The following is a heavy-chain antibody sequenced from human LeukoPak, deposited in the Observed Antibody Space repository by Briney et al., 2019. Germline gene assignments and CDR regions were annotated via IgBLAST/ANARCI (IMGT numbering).Heavy chain of an antibody. CDR1: GFSFSDLG. Sequence: AGSLRLSSAASGFSFSDLGMHWIRQAPGKGLEWVTLIRSDGSSIYYADSVKGRFTICRDNSRNTLYLQMNSLRVEDTAVYYCAKDRDEYGNDCWGQGILVTVST. CDR2: IRSDGSSI. D-gene: IGHD4-11*01. J-gene: IGHJ4*02. V-gene: IGHV3-30*02. CDR3: AKDRDEYGNDC.